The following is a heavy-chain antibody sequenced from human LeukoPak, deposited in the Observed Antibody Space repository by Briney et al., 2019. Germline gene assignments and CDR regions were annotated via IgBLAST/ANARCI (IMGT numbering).Heavy chain of an antibody. CDR2: ISYDGSNK. J-gene: IGHJ4*02. CDR3: AREPTGYSSSWYY. CDR1: GFTFSSYA. D-gene: IGHD6-13*01. Sequence: GGSLRLPCAASGFTFSSYAMHWVRQAPGKGLEWVAVISYDGSNKYYADSVKGRFTISRDNSKNTLYLQMNSLRSEDTAVYYCAREPTGYSSSWYYWGQGTLVTVSS. V-gene: IGHV3-30*04.